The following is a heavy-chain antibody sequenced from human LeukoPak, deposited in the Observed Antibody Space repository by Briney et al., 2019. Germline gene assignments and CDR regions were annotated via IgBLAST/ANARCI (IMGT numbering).Heavy chain of an antibody. CDR3: ATTMIVGTVAFDY. CDR2: IYPGDSDT. D-gene: IGHD3-22*01. V-gene: IGHV5-51*01. J-gene: IGHJ4*02. Sequence: GESLKISCKGSGYSFTSYWIGWVRQMPGKGLEWMGIIYPGDSDTRYSPSFQGQVTISADKSISTAYLQWSSLKASDSAMYYCATTMIVGTVAFDYWGQGTLVTVSS. CDR1: GYSFTSYW.